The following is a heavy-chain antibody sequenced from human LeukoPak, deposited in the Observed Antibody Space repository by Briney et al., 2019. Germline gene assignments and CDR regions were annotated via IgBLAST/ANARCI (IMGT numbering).Heavy chain of an antibody. V-gene: IGHV3-23*01. Sequence: GGSLRLFCAASGFTFSSYAMSWVRQAPEKGLEWVSTISGGGGSTYYADSVKGRFTISRDNSKNTLYLQMNSLRAEDTAVYYCAKVVGATTRGYFDYWGQGTLVTVSS. J-gene: IGHJ4*02. CDR2: ISGGGGST. D-gene: IGHD1-26*01. CDR1: GFTFSSYA. CDR3: AKVVGATTRGYFDY.